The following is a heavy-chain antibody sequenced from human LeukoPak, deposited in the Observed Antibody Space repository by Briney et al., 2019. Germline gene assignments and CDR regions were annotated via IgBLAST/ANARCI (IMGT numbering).Heavy chain of an antibody. Sequence: GGSLRLSCAASGFTFSSYSMNWVRQAPGKGLEWVSSISSSSSYIYYADSVKGRFTISRDNAKNSLYLQMNSLRAEDTAVYYCARESVSNYDFWSVSFNNWAQEPRATVPP. D-gene: IGHD3-3*01. CDR3: ARESVSNYDFWSVSFNN. V-gene: IGHV3-21*01. CDR2: ISSSSSYI. CDR1: GFTFSSYS. J-gene: IGHJ4*02.